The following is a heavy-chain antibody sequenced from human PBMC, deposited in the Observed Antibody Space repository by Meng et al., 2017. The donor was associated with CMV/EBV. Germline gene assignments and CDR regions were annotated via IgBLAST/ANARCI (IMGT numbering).Heavy chain of an antibody. Sequence: GALKISCAASGFTFSSYAMSWVRQAPGKGLEWVSVIYSGGSSTYYADSVKGRFTISRDNSKNTLYLQMNSLRAEDTAVYYCAKDLSGYWGQGTLVTVSS. CDR2: IYSGGSST. V-gene: IGHV3-23*03. CDR3: AKDLSGY. D-gene: IGHD3-10*01. CDR1: GFTFSSYA. J-gene: IGHJ4*02.